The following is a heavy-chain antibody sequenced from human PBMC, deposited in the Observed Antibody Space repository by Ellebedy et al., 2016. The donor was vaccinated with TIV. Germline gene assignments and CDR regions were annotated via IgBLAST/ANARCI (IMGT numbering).Heavy chain of an antibody. V-gene: IGHV3-7*01. CDR2: IRGDSEK. CDR3: ARRGSYGDYAAQINSWFDS. CDR1: GFSFRSYW. D-gene: IGHD4-17*01. J-gene: IGHJ5*01. Sequence: GESLKISCEAFGFSFRSYWVSWVRQAPGKGLEWVANIRGDSEKYYVDSVKGRFTISRDNGKNSLYLQMHSLRPEDTAVYYCARRGSYGDYAAQINSWFDSWGQGTLVTVSS.